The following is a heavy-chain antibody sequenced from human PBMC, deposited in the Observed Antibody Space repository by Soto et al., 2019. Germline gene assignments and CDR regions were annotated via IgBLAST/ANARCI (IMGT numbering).Heavy chain of an antibody. D-gene: IGHD6-19*01. CDR1: GYTFTSYA. J-gene: IGHJ4*02. CDR3: ARAFLPIAVAGTGIDY. CDR2: INAGNGNT. V-gene: IGHV1-3*01. Sequence: QVQLVQSGAEVKKPGASVKVSCKASGYTFTSYAMHWVRQAPGQRLEWMGWINAGNGNTKYSQKFQGRVTITRDTSASTAYMELRSLRSEDTAVYYCARAFLPIAVAGTGIDYWGQGTLVTVSS.